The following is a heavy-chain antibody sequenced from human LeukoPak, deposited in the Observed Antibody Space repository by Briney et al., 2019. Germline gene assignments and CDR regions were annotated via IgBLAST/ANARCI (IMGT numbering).Heavy chain of an antibody. V-gene: IGHV3-9*03. CDR3: AKASSSWYTFDY. CDR2: ISWNSGSI. D-gene: IGHD6-13*01. Sequence: GRSLRLYCAASGFTFDDYAMHWVRQAPGKGLEWVSGISWNSGSIGYADSVKGRFTISRDDAKNSLYLQMDSLRAEDMALYYCAKASSSWYTFDYWGQGTLVTVSS. CDR1: GFTFDDYA. J-gene: IGHJ4*02.